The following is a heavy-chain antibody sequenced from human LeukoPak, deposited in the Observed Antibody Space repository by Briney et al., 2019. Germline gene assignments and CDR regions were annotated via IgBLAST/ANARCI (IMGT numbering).Heavy chain of an antibody. D-gene: IGHD3-3*01. CDR3: GTRRHEGEWLLYYYGMDV. CDR2: FDPEDGET. V-gene: IGHV1-24*01. CDR1: GYTLTELS. J-gene: IGHJ6*02. Sequence: ASVKVSCKVSGYTLTELSMHWVRQAPGKGLEWMGGFDPEDGETIYAQKFQGRVTMTEDTSTDTAYMKLSSLRSEDTAVYYCGTRRHEGEWLLYYYGMDVWGQGTTVTVSS.